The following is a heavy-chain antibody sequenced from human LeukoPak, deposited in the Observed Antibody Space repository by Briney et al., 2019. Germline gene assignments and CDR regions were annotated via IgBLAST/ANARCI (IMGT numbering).Heavy chain of an antibody. J-gene: IGHJ4*02. D-gene: IGHD6-19*01. V-gene: IGHV4-34*01. CDR1: GGSFSGYY. CDR2: INHSGST. Sequence: SETLSLTCAVYGGSFSGYYWSWIRQPPGKGLEWIGEINHSGSTNYNPSLKSRVTISVGTSKNQFSLKLSSVTAADTAVYYCARDGTSGGLDYWGQGTLVTVSS. CDR3: ARDGTSGGLDY.